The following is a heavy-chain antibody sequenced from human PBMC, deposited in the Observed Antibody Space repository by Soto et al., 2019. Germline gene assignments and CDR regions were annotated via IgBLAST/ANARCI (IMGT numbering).Heavy chain of an antibody. CDR1: GYTFTSYY. CDR2: INPSGGST. J-gene: IGHJ5*02. V-gene: IGHV1-46*01. CDR3: ARDPRYCSGGSCWETWFDP. Sequence: ASVKVSCKASGYTFTSYYMHWVRQAPGQGLEWMGIINPSGGSTSYAQKFQGRVTITRDTSASTAYMELSSLRSEDTAVYYCARDPRYCSGGSCWETWFDPWGQGTLVTVSS. D-gene: IGHD2-15*01.